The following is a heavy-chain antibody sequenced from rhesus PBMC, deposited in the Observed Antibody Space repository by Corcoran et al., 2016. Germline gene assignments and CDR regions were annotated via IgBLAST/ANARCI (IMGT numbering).Heavy chain of an antibody. J-gene: IGHJ6*01. V-gene: IGHV3S42*01. CDR1: GFTFSSYW. CDR3: AREDSSWSEGYGLDS. CDR2: INSGGGST. Sequence: EVQLVESGGGLAKPGGSLRLSCAASGFTFSSYWMNWVRQTPGKGLEWISSINSGGGSTYYADSVKGLFTISRDNSKNTLSLQMNSLRAEDTAVYYCAREDSSWSEGYGLDSWGQGVVVTVSS. D-gene: IGHD6-13*01.